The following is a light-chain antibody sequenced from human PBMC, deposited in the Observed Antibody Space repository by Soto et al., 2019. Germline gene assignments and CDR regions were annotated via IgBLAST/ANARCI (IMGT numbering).Light chain of an antibody. CDR3: QQYNSYCT. Sequence: IQMTQSPSTLSASVGDTVTITCRASQSISVSLAWYQQKPGKAPNLLIYDASTLQGGAPSRFSGSGSGTEFTLTISSLQPDDFATYYCQQYNSYCTFGQGTKVDIK. CDR2: DAS. CDR1: QSISVS. V-gene: IGKV1-5*01. J-gene: IGKJ1*01.